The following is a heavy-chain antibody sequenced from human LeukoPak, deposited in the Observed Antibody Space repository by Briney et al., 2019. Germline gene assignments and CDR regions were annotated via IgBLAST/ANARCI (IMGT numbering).Heavy chain of an antibody. Sequence: GGSLRLSCAASGFTFSNYNMNWVRQAPGKGLEWVSYITTSSSTIYYADSVKGRFTISRDNAKNSLYLQMNSLRAEDTAVYYCARDSAGFDHWGQGALVTVSS. CDR2: ITTSSSTI. J-gene: IGHJ5*02. V-gene: IGHV3-48*04. D-gene: IGHD6-19*01. CDR3: ARDSAGFDH. CDR1: GFTFSNYN.